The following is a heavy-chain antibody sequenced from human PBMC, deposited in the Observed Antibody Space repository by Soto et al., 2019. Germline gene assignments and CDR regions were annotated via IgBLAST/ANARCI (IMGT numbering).Heavy chain of an antibody. J-gene: IGHJ4*02. CDR3: ARGSPSRAGTNY. Sequence: QVQLVQSGAEVKKPGASVKVSCKASGYTFTRYHIHWVRQAPGQGLEWMGIINPSGGNTSYAQKFQGRVTMTRYTSTSTVYMEMSSLRSEDTAVYYCARGSPSRAGTNYWGQGTLVTVSS. D-gene: IGHD6-19*01. CDR2: INPSGGNT. CDR1: GYTFTRYH. V-gene: IGHV1-46*01.